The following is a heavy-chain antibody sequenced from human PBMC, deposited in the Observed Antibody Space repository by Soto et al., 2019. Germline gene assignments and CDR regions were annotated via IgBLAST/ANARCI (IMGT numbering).Heavy chain of an antibody. D-gene: IGHD5-12*01. CDR3: AKGYSGYDYAN. J-gene: IGHJ4*02. CDR2: INSDGSST. V-gene: IGHV3-74*01. Sequence: GGSLRLSCAASGFTFSSYWMHWVRQAPGKGLVWVSRINSDGSSTTYADSVKGRFTISRDNAKNTLYLQMNSLSAEDTAVYFCAKGYSGYDYANWGQGSLVTVSS. CDR1: GFTFSSYW.